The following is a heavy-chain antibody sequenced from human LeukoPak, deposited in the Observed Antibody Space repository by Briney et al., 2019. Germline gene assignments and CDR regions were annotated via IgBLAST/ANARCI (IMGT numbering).Heavy chain of an antibody. CDR2: IYYSGST. D-gene: IGHD2-15*01. V-gene: IGHV4-39*01. CDR3: ARHGAYCTGGSCNRFDP. CDR1: GGSISSSSYY. J-gene: IGHJ5*02. Sequence: SETLSLICTVSGGSISSSSYYWGWIRQPPGKGLEWIGSIYYSGSTYYNPSLKSRVTISVDTSKNQFSLKVSSVTAADTAVYYCARHGAYCTGGSCNRFDPWGQGTLVTVSS.